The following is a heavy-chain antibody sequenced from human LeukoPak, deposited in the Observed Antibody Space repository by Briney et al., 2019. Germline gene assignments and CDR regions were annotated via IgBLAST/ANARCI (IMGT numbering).Heavy chain of an antibody. J-gene: IGHJ4*02. Sequence: SETLSLTCTVSGGSISGSSYFWGWIRQSPGRGLEWIGSISYGGDTYYNPSLKSRVTISVDTSKNQFSLKLSSVTAADTAVYYCARDSWLVTMTGGFDYWGQGTLVTVSS. D-gene: IGHD3-22*01. CDR2: ISYGGDT. CDR1: GGSISGSSYF. CDR3: ARDSWLVTMTGGFDY. V-gene: IGHV4-39*07.